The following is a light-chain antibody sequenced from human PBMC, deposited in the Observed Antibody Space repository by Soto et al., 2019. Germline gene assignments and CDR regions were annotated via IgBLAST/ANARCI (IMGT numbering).Light chain of an antibody. CDR3: CSYTSSTTPL. CDR1: SSDVGGFDW. Sequence: QSVLTQPPSASGSPGQSVTISCTGSSSDVGGFDWVSWYQQHPGKVPKLMISEVSNRPSGVSNRFSGSKSGNTASLTISGLQAEDEADYYCCSYTSSTTPLFGGGTKLTVL. CDR2: EVS. J-gene: IGLJ2*01. V-gene: IGLV2-14*01.